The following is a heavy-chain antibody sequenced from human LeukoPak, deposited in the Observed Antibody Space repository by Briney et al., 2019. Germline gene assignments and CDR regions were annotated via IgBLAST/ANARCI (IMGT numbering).Heavy chain of an antibody. D-gene: IGHD2-2*02. CDR1: GYTFTGYY. Sequence: ASVKVSCKTSGYTFTGYYMHWVRQAPGQGLEWMGWINPNSGGTNYAQKFQGRVTMTRDTSIYTAYMELSRLTSDDTAVYYCVRVPAAIGNNWFDPWGQGALVTVSS. CDR3: VRVPAAIGNNWFDP. V-gene: IGHV1-2*02. CDR2: INPNSGGT. J-gene: IGHJ5*02.